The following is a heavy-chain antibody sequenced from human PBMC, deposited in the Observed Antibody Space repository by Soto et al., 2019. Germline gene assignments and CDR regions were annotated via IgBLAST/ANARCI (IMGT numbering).Heavy chain of an antibody. CDR1: GGSISSGDFS. CDR3: ARVRREYDNSGPVDY. CDR2: IYYGWST. D-gene: IGHD3-22*01. Sequence: QLQLQESGSGLVKPSQTLSLTCAVSGGSISSGDFSWNWIRQPPGKGLEYIGYIYYGWSTYYNPSPQSRVTMSVDRSRNQFSLKLNSVTAADTAVYYCARVRREYDNSGPVDYWGQGTLVTVSS. V-gene: IGHV4-30-2*01. J-gene: IGHJ4*02.